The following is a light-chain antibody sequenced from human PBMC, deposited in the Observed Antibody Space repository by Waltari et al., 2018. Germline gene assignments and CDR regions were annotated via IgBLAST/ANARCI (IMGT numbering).Light chain of an antibody. J-gene: IGLJ3*02. CDR1: TEAVTTSHY. CDR3: LLYFNGPGV. V-gene: IGLV7-46*01. CDR2: DTT. Sequence: QAVVNQEPSLTVSPGGTVTLTCGPSTEAVTTSHYAYWFQQKPGQAPSTRIYDTTKKHSRTPARFSGSLLGGKAALTLSGAQLDDEAAHYCLLYFNGPGVFGGGTKLTVL.